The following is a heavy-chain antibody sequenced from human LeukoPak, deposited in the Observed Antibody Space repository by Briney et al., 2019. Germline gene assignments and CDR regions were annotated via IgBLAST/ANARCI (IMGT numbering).Heavy chain of an antibody. Sequence: ASVKVSCKASGGTFSSYAISWVRRAPGQGLEWMGGIIPIFGTADYAQKFQGRVTITTDESTSTAYMELSSLRSEDTAVYYCASPLSIAAAGTGLWYYWGQGTLVTVSS. D-gene: IGHD6-13*01. V-gene: IGHV1-69*05. CDR1: GGTFSSYA. CDR2: IIPIFGTA. CDR3: ASPLSIAAAGTGLWYY. J-gene: IGHJ4*02.